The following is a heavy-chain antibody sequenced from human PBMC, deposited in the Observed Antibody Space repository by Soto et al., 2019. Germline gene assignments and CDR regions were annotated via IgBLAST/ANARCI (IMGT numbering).Heavy chain of an antibody. CDR3: ASGGEYGMDV. CDR2: MNSNSGNT. Sequence: QVQLVQSGAEVKKPGASLKVSCKASGYTFTTYDFNWVRQAAGQGLEWMGWMNSNSGNTGYAQNFQGRVTMTRDTSKRPAYMELSSLRSEDTAVYYCASGGEYGMDVWGQGTTVIVSS. V-gene: IGHV1-8*01. CDR1: GYTFTTYD. J-gene: IGHJ6*02.